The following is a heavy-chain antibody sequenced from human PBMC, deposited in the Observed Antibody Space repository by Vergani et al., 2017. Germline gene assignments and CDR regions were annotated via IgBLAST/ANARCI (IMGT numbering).Heavy chain of an antibody. CDR2: IHTGGST. Sequence: QVKLQESGPGLLKPSQTLSLTCTVSGESIRSGSHYWSWIRQPAGKGPEWIGHIHTGGSTDLNPSFKSRVSISVDTSKSQFSLQLNSVTVADTAVYYCARSRPYCTSGSCPAIWGQGTLVIVSS. J-gene: IGHJ4*02. V-gene: IGHV4-61*02. CDR1: GESIRSGSHY. CDR3: ARSRPYCTSGSCPAI. D-gene: IGHD2-15*01.